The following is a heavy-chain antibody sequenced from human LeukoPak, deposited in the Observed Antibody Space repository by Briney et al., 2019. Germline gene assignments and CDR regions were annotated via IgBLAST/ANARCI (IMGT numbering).Heavy chain of an antibody. V-gene: IGHV1-2*02. Sequence: ASVKVSCKASGYTFTGYYMHWVRQAPGQGLEWMGWINPNSGGTNYAQKFQGRVTMTRDTSISTAYMELSRLRSDDTAVHYCARDRITMVRGVRSPDYWGQGTLVTVSS. CDR2: INPNSGGT. J-gene: IGHJ4*02. D-gene: IGHD3-10*01. CDR1: GYTFTGYY. CDR3: ARDRITMVRGVRSPDY.